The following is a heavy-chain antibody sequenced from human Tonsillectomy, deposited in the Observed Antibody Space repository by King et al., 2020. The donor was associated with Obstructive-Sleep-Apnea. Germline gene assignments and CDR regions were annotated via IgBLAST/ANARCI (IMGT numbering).Heavy chain of an antibody. CDR1: GFTFSSYA. J-gene: IGHJ5*02. V-gene: IGHV3-23*04. CDR2: ISGRGGST. CDR3: AKVTPARFGRFDP. D-gene: IGHD3-10*01. Sequence: VQLVESGGGLVQPGESLRLSCAASGFTFSSYAMSWVRQAPGKGLEGVSVISGRGGSTYYAGSVKGRFTISRASSKNTLYLQMNSLRAEDTAVYYCAKVTPARFGRFDPWGQGTLVTVSS.